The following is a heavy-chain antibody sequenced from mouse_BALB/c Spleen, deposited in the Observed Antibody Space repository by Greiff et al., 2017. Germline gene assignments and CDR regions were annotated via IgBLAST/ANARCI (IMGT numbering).Heavy chain of an antibody. D-gene: IGHD2-4*01. V-gene: IGHV7-3*02. J-gene: IGHJ3*01. CDR1: GFTFTDYY. Sequence: EVKLQESGGGLVQPGGSLRLSCATSGFTFTDYYMSWVRQPPGKALEWLGFIRNKANGYTTEYSASVKGRFTISRDNSQSILYLQMNTLRAEDSATYYCARGSIYYDYADAYWGQGTLVTVSA. CDR3: ARGSIYYDYADAY. CDR2: IRNKANGYTT.